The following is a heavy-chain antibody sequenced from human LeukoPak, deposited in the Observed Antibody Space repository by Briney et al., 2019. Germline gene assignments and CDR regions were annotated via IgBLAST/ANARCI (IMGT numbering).Heavy chain of an antibody. CDR1: GYTFTSYG. CDR3: ARVEPQPLLVVITLDNWFDP. CDR2: ISAYNGNT. J-gene: IGHJ5*02. D-gene: IGHD3-22*01. Sequence: ASVKVSCKASGYTFTSYGISWVRQAPGQGLEWMGWISAYNGNTNYAQKLQGRVTMTTDTSTSTAYIELRSLRSDDTAVYYCARVEPQPLLVVITLDNWFDPWGQGTLVTVSS. V-gene: IGHV1-18*01.